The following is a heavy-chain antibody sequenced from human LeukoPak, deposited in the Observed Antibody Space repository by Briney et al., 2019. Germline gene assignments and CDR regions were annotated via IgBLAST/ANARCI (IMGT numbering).Heavy chain of an antibody. Sequence: ASVKVSCKASGYTFTGYYMHWVRQAPGQGLEWMGWINPNSGGTNYAQKFQGRVTMTTDTSTSTAYMELRSLRSDDTAVYYCARVTGDSGFSGYYYYMDVWGKGTTVTVSS. CDR2: INPNSGGT. CDR3: ARVTGDSGFSGYYYYMDV. D-gene: IGHD6-25*01. CDR1: GYTFTGYY. J-gene: IGHJ6*03. V-gene: IGHV1-2*02.